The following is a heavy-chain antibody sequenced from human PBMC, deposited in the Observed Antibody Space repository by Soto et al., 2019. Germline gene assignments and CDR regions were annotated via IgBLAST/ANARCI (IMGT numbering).Heavy chain of an antibody. CDR3: ARLSRAVARDY. Sequence: EVQLVESGGDLVQPGGSLRLSCAASGFTFSSNWMTWVRQAPGKGLEWVANIKEDGSDKYYVDSVKGRFIISRDNAKNALFLQMNSLRAEDTAIYDCARLSRAVARDYWGQGTLVTVSS. CDR2: IKEDGSDK. V-gene: IGHV3-7*01. J-gene: IGHJ4*02. CDR1: GFTFSSNW.